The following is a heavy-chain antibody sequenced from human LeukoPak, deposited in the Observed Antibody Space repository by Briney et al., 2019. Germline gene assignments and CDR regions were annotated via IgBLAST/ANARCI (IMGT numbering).Heavy chain of an antibody. D-gene: IGHD3-10*01. CDR1: GFTFSNYN. CDR3: ARGRGLAHYYGSGSYGMDV. CDR2: ISSSGSTI. V-gene: IGHV3-48*03. J-gene: IGHJ6*02. Sequence: PGGSLRLSCAASGFTFSNYNMNWVRQAPGKGLEWVSYISSSGSTIYYADSVKGRFTISRDNAKNSLYLQMNSLRAEDTAVYYCARGRGLAHYYGSGSYGMDVWGQGTTVTVSS.